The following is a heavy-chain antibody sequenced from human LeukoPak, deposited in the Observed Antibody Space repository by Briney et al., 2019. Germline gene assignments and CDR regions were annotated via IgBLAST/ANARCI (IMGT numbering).Heavy chain of an antibody. CDR2: INPSGGST. Sequence: ASVRVSCKASGYTFTSYYMHWVRQAPGQGLEWVGIINPSGGSTSYAQKFQGRVTMTRDTSTSTVYMELSSLRSEDTAVYYCLVLGYCSGGSCPPNAFDIWGQGTMVTVSS. J-gene: IGHJ3*02. V-gene: IGHV1-46*01. CDR3: LVLGYCSGGSCPPNAFDI. D-gene: IGHD2-15*01. CDR1: GYTFTSYY.